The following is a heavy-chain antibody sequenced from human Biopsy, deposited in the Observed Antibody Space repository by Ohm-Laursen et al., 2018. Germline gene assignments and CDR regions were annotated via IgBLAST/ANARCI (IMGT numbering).Heavy chain of an antibody. Sequence: SDTLSLTCVVYGGSFNGYFWSWIRQPPGKGLEWIGDITQSGSTNYSPSLKSRATISVDTAKKQFSLSLRSVTAADTAVYYCARVPLPGIGAAYQGRFLYGMDVWGQGTTVSVSS. J-gene: IGHJ6*02. CDR1: GGSFNGYF. CDR3: ARVPLPGIGAAYQGRFLYGMDV. V-gene: IGHV4-34*01. D-gene: IGHD6-13*01. CDR2: ITQSGST.